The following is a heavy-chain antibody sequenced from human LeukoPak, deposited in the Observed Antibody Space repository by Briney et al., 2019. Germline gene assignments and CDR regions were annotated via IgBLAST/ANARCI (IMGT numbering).Heavy chain of an antibody. CDR2: ISYSGRT. CDR3: ARKKTGATNGLDV. J-gene: IGHJ6*01. Sequence: PSETLSLTCTVSGGSISSSSYYWGWIRQPPGEGPECIGSISYSGRTHYNPSLKSRVSISVDTSKNQFSLNLSSVTAADTAVYYCARKKTGATNGLDVWGQGTTVTVYS. V-gene: IGHV4-39*01. CDR1: GGSISSSSYY. D-gene: IGHD1-1*01.